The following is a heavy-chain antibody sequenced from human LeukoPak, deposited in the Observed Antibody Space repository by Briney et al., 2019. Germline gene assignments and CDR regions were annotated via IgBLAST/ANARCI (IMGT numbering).Heavy chain of an antibody. Sequence: GRSLRLSCVASVFSLSNFQMYWVRQAPGKGLEWVSIISLDGSTEFYADSVKGRFTISRDTASNTMHLEMNNLRIEDTAVYYCMRDYMGWFDPWGQGSLVTVSS. CDR3: MRDYMGWFDP. J-gene: IGHJ5*02. CDR2: ISLDGSTE. D-gene: IGHD3-10*01. V-gene: IGHV3-30-3*01. CDR1: VFSLSNFQ.